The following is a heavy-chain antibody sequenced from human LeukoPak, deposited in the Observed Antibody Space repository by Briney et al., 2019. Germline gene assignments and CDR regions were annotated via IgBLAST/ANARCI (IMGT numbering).Heavy chain of an antibody. D-gene: IGHD3-10*01. CDR3: ARFYYGSGSYSHFDY. CDR1: GGSISSSSYY. Sequence: SETLSLTCTVSGGSISSSSYYWGWIRQPPGKGLEWIGSIYYSGSTYYNPSLKSRLTVSLDTSKNQFSLRLSSVTAADTAVYYCARFYYGSGSYSHFDYWGQGTLVTVSS. J-gene: IGHJ4*02. V-gene: IGHV4-39*07. CDR2: IYYSGST.